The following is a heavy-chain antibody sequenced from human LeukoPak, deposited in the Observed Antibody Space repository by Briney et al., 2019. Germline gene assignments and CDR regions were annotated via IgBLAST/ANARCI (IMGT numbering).Heavy chain of an antibody. J-gene: IGHJ4*02. D-gene: IGHD2-21*01. CDR3: ARVRGSLVVVN. CDR2: IYYSGST. CDR1: GGSFSGYY. Sequence: SETLSLTCAVYGGSFSGYYWSWIRQPPGKGLEWIGYIYYSGSTNYNPSLKSRVTISVDTSKNQFPLKLSSVTAADTAVYYCARVRGSLVVVNWGQGTLVTVSS. V-gene: IGHV4-59*01.